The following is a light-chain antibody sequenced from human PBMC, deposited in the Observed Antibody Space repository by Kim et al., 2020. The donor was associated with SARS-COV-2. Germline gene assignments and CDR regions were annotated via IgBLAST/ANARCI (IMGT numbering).Light chain of an antibody. J-gene: IGKJ5*01. CDR2: DAT. CDR3: QQRSNWPT. CDR1: QSVSSY. Sequence: EIVLTQSPATLSLSPGERATHSCRASQSVSSYLAWYQQKPGQAPRLLIYDATNRATGIPARFSGGGSGTGFTLTISSLEPEDFAFYYCQQRSNWPTFGQGTRLEIK. V-gene: IGKV3-11*01.